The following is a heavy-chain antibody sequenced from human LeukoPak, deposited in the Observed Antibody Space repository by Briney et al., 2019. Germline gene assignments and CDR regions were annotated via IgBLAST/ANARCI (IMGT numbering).Heavy chain of an antibody. Sequence: GGSLGLSCAASGFTFSSYWMHWVRQAPGKGLVWVSRINSDGSSTSYADSVKGRFTISRDNAKNTLYLQMNSLRAEDTAVYYCAREGGTWYYDFWSGYYWFDPWGQGTLVTVSS. CDR1: GFTFSSYW. CDR2: INSDGSST. CDR3: AREGGTWYYDFWSGYYWFDP. J-gene: IGHJ5*02. V-gene: IGHV3-74*01. D-gene: IGHD3-3*01.